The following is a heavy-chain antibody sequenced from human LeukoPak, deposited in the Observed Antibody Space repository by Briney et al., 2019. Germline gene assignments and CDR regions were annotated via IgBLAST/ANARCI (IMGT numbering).Heavy chain of an antibody. Sequence: PGGSLRLSCAASGFTFTTYWMHWVRQAPGQGLVWVSRINSDGSITNYADSVKGRFTISRDNAKNSLYLQMKSLRAEDAAVYYCARDPGANYYDSSGFYNAFDIWGQGTRVTVSS. CDR3: ARDPGANYYDSSGFYNAFDI. V-gene: IGHV3-74*01. J-gene: IGHJ3*02. CDR1: GFTFTTYW. CDR2: INSDGSIT. D-gene: IGHD3-22*01.